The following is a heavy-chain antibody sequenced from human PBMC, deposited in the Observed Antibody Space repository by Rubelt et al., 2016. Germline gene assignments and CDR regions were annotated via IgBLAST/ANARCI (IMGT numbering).Heavy chain of an antibody. CDR2: MWYDGSKS. V-gene: IGHV3-33*08. D-gene: IGHD2-15*01. J-gene: IGHJ3*02. CDR3: ARSGSASGFIGAFDI. CDR1: GFTFSCYA. Sequence: VQLVESGGGLVKPGGSLRLSCAASGFTFSCYAMNWVRQAPGKGLEWVAVMWYDGSKSYYADAVKGRFIVSRDEVQRTLSLQRNMRRVDDTDVYYWARSGSASGFIGAFDIWGQGTMVTVAS.